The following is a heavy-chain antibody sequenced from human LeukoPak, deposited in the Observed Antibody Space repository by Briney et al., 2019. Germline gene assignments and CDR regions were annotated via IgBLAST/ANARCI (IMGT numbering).Heavy chain of an antibody. CDR1: EFIFSDYW. CDR2: IKQGGREE. Sequence: GGSLRLSCVASEFIFSDYWMSWVRQAPGKGLEWVANIKQGGREEKYVSSVKGRFAISRDDAKSTLYLQMDSLSGDDTAVYYCARDNGGWFDTWGRGTLVTVPS. V-gene: IGHV3-7*03. CDR3: ARDNGGWFDT. J-gene: IGHJ5*02. D-gene: IGHD3-10*01.